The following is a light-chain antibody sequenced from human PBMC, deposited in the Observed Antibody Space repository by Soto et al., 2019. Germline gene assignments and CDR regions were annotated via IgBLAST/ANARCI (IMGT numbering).Light chain of an antibody. V-gene: IGKV2-24*01. CDR2: MIS. Sequence: DIVLTQTPLSSPVTLGQPASFSCRSSQSLVHIDGNTYLSWLHQRPVQPPRLLIYMISNRVSGVPEGFSGIGAGTELTLSISRVEAEDVVIYYCLQASQYPHLTFRQGTKLEI. CDR1: QSLVHIDGNTY. J-gene: IGKJ2*01. CDR3: LQASQYPHLT.